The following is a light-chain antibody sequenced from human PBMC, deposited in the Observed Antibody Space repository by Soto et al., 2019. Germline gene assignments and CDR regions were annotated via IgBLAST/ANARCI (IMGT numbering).Light chain of an antibody. CDR1: SSDVGGYNY. CDR2: DVT. CDR3: SSYSSSGTVRYV. V-gene: IGLV2-14*03. J-gene: IGLJ1*01. Sequence: QSALTQPASVSGSPGQSITISCTGTSSDVGGYNYISWYQQHPGKGPKLMIYDVTNRPSGVSNRFSAYKSGNTASLTISGLQAEDEADYYCSSYSSSGTVRYVFGTGTKLTVL.